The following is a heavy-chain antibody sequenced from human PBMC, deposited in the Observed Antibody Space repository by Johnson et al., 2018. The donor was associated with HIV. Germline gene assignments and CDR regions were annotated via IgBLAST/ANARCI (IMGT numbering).Heavy chain of an antibody. Sequence: QMQLVESGGGVVQPGRSLRLSCAASGFTFSSYAMHWVRQAPGKGLEWVAVISYDGSNKYYADSVKGRFTISRDNSKNTIYLQMNSLRAEDTAVYYCAKGWGRGTFSTDDSFDIWGQGTMVTVSS. CDR1: GFTFSSYA. CDR2: ISYDGSNK. CDR3: AKGWGRGTFSTDDSFDI. D-gene: IGHD1-26*01. J-gene: IGHJ3*02. V-gene: IGHV3-30-3*01.